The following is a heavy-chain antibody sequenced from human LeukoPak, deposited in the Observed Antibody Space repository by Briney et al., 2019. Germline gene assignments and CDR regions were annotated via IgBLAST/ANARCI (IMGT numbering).Heavy chain of an antibody. CDR3: ARGRVSSSTWYSTYYYYFYMDV. CDR2: VDHTGST. CDR1: DDSITMYY. V-gene: IGHV4-59*01. J-gene: IGHJ6*03. Sequence: SETLSLTCSVSDDSITMYYWTWIRQPPGKGLEWIGYVDHTGSTNFNPTLNGRVSISRDTTKNLFSLRLRSVTAADTAVYFCARGRVSSSTWYSTYYYYFYMDVWGKGTTVTVSS. D-gene: IGHD1-1*01.